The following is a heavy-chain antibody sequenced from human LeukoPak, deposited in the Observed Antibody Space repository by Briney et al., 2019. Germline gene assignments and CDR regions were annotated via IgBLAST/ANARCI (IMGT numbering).Heavy chain of an antibody. Sequence: AGGSLRLSCAASGFTFSSYWMHWVRQAPGKGLVWVSRINSDGSTTNYADSVKGRFTISRDNAKNTLYLQMNSLRAEDTAVYYCAKRGCDTNGCPYYFDYWGQGTLVTVSS. CDR3: AKRGCDTNGCPYYFDY. CDR1: GFTFSSYW. J-gene: IGHJ4*02. V-gene: IGHV3-74*01. CDR2: INSDGSTT. D-gene: IGHD2-8*01.